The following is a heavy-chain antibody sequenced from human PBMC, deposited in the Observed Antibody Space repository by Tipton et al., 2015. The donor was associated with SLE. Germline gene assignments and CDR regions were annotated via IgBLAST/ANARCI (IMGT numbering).Heavy chain of an antibody. Sequence: TLSLTCDVSSNSMLSSYFWGWIRQPPGKGLEWIGSIYPSGTTNYNPSLKSRVTMSVDTSKSQFSLKLTSVTAADTAVYYCVRSFQGMDWGQGTLVTVSS. V-gene: IGHV4-38-2*01. CDR3: VRSFQGMD. D-gene: IGHD2/OR15-2a*01. J-gene: IGHJ4*02. CDR1: SNSMLSSYF. CDR2: IYPSGTT.